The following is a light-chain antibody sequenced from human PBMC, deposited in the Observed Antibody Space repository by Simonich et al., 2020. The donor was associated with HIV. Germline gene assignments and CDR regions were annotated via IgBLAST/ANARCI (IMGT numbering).Light chain of an antibody. CDR1: LSVSGN. CDR3: QQYNNWPPRP. CDR2: GAS. J-gene: IGKJ2*01. V-gene: IGKV3-15*01. Sequence: EIVMTKSPATLSVSPGESAPRSCRARLSVSGNLAWYQPKPGQAPRLLVYGASTTATGIPARFSGSGSATEFTLTISSLQSEDFAVYYCQQYNNWPPRPFGQGTKLEIK.